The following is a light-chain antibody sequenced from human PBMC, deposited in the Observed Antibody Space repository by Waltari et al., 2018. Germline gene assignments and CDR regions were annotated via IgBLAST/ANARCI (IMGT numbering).Light chain of an antibody. V-gene: IGKV1-5*03. Sequence: DIQMTQSPSTLSASVGDSVTITCRASQNINNWLAWYQQKPGRAPKLLIYQSSTLEGGVPSRFSGSGSGTEFTLTISSLQPDDFASYYCLQYNTYSPMSSFGQGTKLEIK. CDR2: QSS. CDR3: LQYNTYSPMSS. J-gene: IGKJ2*03. CDR1: QNINNW.